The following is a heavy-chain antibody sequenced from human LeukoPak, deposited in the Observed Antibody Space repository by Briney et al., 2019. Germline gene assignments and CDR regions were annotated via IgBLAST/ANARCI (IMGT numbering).Heavy chain of an antibody. D-gene: IGHD3-22*01. CDR3: ARGAYYDSSGYPYNWFDP. CDR1: GDSISSSSYY. CDR2: IYYTGYT. Sequence: PSETLSLTCTVSGDSISSSSYYWGWIRQPPGKGLEWIGSIYYTGYTYYNPSLKSRVTISVDTSNNQFSLKLTSVTAADTAVYYCARGAYYDSSGYPYNWFDPWGQGTLVSVSS. V-gene: IGHV4-39*07. J-gene: IGHJ5*02.